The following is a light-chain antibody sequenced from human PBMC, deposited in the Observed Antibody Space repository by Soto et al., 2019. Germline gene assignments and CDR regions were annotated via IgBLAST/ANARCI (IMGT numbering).Light chain of an antibody. CDR2: DNN. CDR3: GTWDSSLSAGYV. CDR1: SSNIGNNY. Sequence: QPVLTQPPSVSAAPGQKVTISCSGSSSNIGNNYVSWYQQLPGTAPKLLIYDNNNRPSGIPDRFSGSKSGTSATLGITGLQTGDEADYYCGTWDSSLSAGYVFGTGTKLTVL. V-gene: IGLV1-51*01. J-gene: IGLJ1*01.